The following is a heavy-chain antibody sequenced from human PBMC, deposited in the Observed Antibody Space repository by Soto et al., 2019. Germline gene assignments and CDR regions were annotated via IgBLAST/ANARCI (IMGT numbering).Heavy chain of an antibody. D-gene: IGHD6-19*01. CDR3: ARSSHKESWFDP. CDR2: IHASGNT. J-gene: IGHJ5*02. Sequence: SVILSLTCSVSGGYLNNFDWNWIRQTAGKGLEWIGRIHASGNTNYNPSLKSRATLSVDTSKNQFSLKVRSVTAADTAVYYCARSSHKESWFDPWGQGTLVTVSS. CDR1: GGYLNNFD. V-gene: IGHV4-4*07.